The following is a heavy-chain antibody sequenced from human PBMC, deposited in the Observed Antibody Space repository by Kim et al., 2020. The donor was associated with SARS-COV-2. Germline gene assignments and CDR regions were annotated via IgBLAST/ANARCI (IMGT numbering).Heavy chain of an antibody. J-gene: IGHJ5*02. CDR1: GLIFSNYA. CDR2: ISENGRGT. V-gene: IGHV3-23*01. Sequence: GGSLRLSCAASGLIFSNYAMHWVRQAPGKGLEWVSSISENGRGTYYADSVKGSFTVSRDNSKNMVYLQMNSLRAEDTAIYYCAQALRSGWWGWFDPWGQGNRVTVSS. D-gene: IGHD6-19*01. CDR3: AQALRSGWWGWFDP.